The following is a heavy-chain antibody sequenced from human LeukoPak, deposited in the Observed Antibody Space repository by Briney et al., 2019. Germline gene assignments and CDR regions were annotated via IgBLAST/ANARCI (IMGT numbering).Heavy chain of an antibody. CDR2: ISSSGSTI. CDR1: GFTFSSYE. V-gene: IGHV3-48*03. Sequence: GGSLRLSCAASGFTFSSYEMNWVRQAPGKGLEWVSYISSSGSTIYYADSVKGRLTISRDNAKNSLYLQMNSLRAEDTAVYYCARDSRFYGSGGTALDYWGQGTLVTVSS. CDR3: ARDSRFYGSGGTALDY. D-gene: IGHD3-10*01. J-gene: IGHJ4*02.